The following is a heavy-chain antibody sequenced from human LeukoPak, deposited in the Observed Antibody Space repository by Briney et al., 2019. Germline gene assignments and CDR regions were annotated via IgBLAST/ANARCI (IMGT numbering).Heavy chain of an antibody. Sequence: GGSLRLSCAASGFSFSTYTMYWVRQAPGKGLEWVSGITGSGRTYHADSVKGRFTISRDNSKNTLYLQMNSLRAEDTAVYYCARDHGYDSNWFDPWGQGTLVTVSS. V-gene: IGHV3-23*01. J-gene: IGHJ5*02. CDR3: ARDHGYDSNWFDP. D-gene: IGHD5-12*01. CDR2: ITGSGRT. CDR1: GFSFSTYT.